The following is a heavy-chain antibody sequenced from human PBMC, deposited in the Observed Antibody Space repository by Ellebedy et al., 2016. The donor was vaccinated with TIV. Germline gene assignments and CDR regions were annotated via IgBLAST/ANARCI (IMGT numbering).Heavy chain of an antibody. Sequence: GESLKISCAASGFTFSDYYMSWIRQAPGKGLEWVSYISSSSSYTNYADSVKGRFTISRDNAKNSLYLQMNSLGVDDTAIFYCARDLHVDRGDCLDYWGQGTLVTVSS. J-gene: IGHJ4*02. V-gene: IGHV3-11*06. CDR3: ARDLHVDRGDCLDY. D-gene: IGHD2-21*02. CDR2: ISSSSSYT. CDR1: GFTFSDYY.